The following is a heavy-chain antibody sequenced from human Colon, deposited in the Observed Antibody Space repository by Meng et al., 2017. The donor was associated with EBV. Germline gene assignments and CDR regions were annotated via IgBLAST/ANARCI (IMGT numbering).Heavy chain of an antibody. Sequence: GPLHESGPRLVKPSQTLSLTCAVSGGSITSGGYYWTLIRQPPGKGLEWIGYIFYTGSTYYNPSLKSRVTISLDTSKNQFSLKLSSVTAADTAVYYCARDQIGGDGWFDPWGRETLVTVSS. CDR2: IFYTGST. V-gene: IGHV4-30-4*01. CDR3: ARDQIGGDGWFDP. CDR1: GGSITSGGYY. J-gene: IGHJ5*02. D-gene: IGHD3-10*01.